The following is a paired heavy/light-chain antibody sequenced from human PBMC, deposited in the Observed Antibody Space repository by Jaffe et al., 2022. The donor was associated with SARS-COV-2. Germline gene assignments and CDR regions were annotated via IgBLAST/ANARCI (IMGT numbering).Light chain of an antibody. V-gene: IGLV3-10*01. J-gene: IGLJ3*02. CDR1: ALPKKY. CDR3: YSTDNSGNYGV. Sequence: SYELTQPPSVSVSPGQTARITCSGDALPKKYAYWYQQKSGQAPVLVIYEDSKRPSGIPERFSGSNSGTMATLTISGAQVEDEADYQCYSTDNSGNYGVFGGGTKLTVL. CDR2: EDS.
Heavy chain of an antibody. J-gene: IGHJ2*01. Sequence: EVQLVQSGAEVKKTGESLKISCETSGYRFASYWIGWVRQMPGKGLEWMGIIYPGDSDTRYSPSFQGQVNISADRSVSTAYLQWSSLKASDTAMYYCARKVQYDSSGYHLSTGYFDLWGRGTLVTVSS. CDR1: GYRFASYW. D-gene: IGHD3-22*01. CDR2: IYPGDSDT. V-gene: IGHV5-51*01. CDR3: ARKVQYDSSGYHLSTGYFDL.